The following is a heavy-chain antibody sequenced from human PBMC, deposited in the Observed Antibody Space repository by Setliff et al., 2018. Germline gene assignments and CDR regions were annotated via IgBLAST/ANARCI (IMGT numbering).Heavy chain of an antibody. CDR2: IKQDGSEK. CDR3: ARETLPYYFDY. J-gene: IGHJ4*02. V-gene: IGHV3-7*01. Sequence: GGSLRLSCAASGFTFSNSWMSWVRQAPGKGLEWVANIKQDGSEKYYVGSVKGRFTISRDNAKNSLYLQMSSLRAEDTAVYYCARETLPYYFDYWGQGTLVTVSS. CDR1: GFTFSNSW.